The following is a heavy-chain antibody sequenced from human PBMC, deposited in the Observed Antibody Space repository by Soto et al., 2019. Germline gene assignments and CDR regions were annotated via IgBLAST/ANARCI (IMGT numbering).Heavy chain of an antibody. CDR2: IYGSGIT. Sequence: SETLSLTCTVSGGSISSGGYYWSWIRQHPGKGLEWLGYIYGSGITFSNPSLQIRVILSMDTSKNQFYLKLSSVTAADTAVYYCARKQSGFFYGIDYWGQGTQVTVSS. D-gene: IGHD3-3*01. CDR3: ARKQSGFFYGIDY. J-gene: IGHJ4*02. V-gene: IGHV4-31*03. CDR1: GGSISSGGYY.